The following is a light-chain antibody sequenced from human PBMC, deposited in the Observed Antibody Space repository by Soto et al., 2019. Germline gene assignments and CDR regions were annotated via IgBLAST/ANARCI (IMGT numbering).Light chain of an antibody. J-gene: IGKJ5*01. CDR1: QSVSSS. CDR2: GAS. CDR3: QQYNNWLPWT. V-gene: IGKV3-15*01. Sequence: PGERVPLSYRFSQSVSSSFLTWFQQKPGQAPRLLIYGASTRATGIPARFSGSGSGTDFTLTISSLQSEDFAVYYCQQYNNWLPWTFGQGTRLEIK.